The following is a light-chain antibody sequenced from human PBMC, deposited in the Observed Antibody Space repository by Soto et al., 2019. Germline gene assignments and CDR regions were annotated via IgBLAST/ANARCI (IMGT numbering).Light chain of an antibody. Sequence: QAVVTQEPSLTVSPGGTVTLTCRSSAGAVTSGHYPNWFQQKPGQAPRTLIYDTTNEHSWTPARFSGSLLGGKAALTLSGAPSEDEAEYYCLLSYSGARVFGGGTKLTVL. J-gene: IGLJ3*02. CDR1: AGAVTSGHY. V-gene: IGLV7-46*01. CDR3: LLSYSGARV. CDR2: DTT.